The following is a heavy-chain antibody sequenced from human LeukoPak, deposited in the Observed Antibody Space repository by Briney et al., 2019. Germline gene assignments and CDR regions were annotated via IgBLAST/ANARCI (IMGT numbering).Heavy chain of an antibody. V-gene: IGHV1-69*13. CDR1: GGTFSSYA. J-gene: IGHJ3*02. CDR3: ARGDDYGDPNDAFDI. CDR2: IIPIFGTA. D-gene: IGHD4-17*01. Sequence: ASVKVSCKASGGTFSSYAISWVRQAPGQGLEWMGGIIPIFGTANYAQKFQGRVTITADESTSTAYMELSSLRSEDTAVYYCARGDDYGDPNDAFDIWGQGTMVTVSS.